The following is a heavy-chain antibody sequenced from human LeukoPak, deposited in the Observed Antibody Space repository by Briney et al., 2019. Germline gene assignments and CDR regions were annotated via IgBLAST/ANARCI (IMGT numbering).Heavy chain of an antibody. D-gene: IGHD3-16*02. CDR2: IYYSGST. V-gene: IGHV4-39*01. J-gene: IGHJ4*02. Sequence: SETLSLTCTVSGGSISSSSYYWGWIRQPPGKGLEWIGSIYYSGSTYYNPSLKSRLTISVHTSKNQFSLKLSTVTAADTAVYYCARLIRTDRPAYYFDYWGQGTLVTVSS. CDR1: GGSISSSSYY. CDR3: ARLIRTDRPAYYFDY.